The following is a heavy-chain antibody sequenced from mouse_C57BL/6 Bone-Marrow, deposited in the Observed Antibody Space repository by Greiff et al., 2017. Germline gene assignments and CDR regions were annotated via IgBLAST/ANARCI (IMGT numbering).Heavy chain of an antibody. Sequence: VQLQQSGPELVKPGASVKISCKASGYTFTDYYMNWVKQSHGKSLEWIGDINPNNGGTSYNQKFKGKATLTVDKSSSTASMELRSLTSEDSAVYYCARDDDYDGPFAYWGQGTLVTVSA. J-gene: IGHJ3*01. V-gene: IGHV1-26*01. CDR3: ARDDDYDGPFAY. D-gene: IGHD2-4*01. CDR2: INPNNGGT. CDR1: GYTFTDYY.